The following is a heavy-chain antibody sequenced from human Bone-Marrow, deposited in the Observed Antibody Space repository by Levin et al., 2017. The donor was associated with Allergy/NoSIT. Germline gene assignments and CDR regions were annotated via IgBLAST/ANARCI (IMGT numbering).Heavy chain of an antibody. CDR3: ARDTDYYGSGAENYYYGMDV. CDR2: ISYDGSRQ. CDR1: TITVNSFA. J-gene: IGHJ6*02. D-gene: IGHD3-10*01. V-gene: IGHV3-30*04. Sequence: LSLTCAASTITVNSFAMHWVRQAPGKGLEWVAVISYDGSRQDYADSVKGRFTISRDDSKKTLYLQMNSLRAEDTAVYFCARDTDYYGSGAENYYYGMDVWGQGTTVTVSS.